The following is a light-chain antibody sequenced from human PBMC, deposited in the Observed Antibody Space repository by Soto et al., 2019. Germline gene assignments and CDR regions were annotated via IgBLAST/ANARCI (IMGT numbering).Light chain of an antibody. CDR2: GAS. CDR3: QQYGSSPRT. CDR1: QSVSSSY. J-gene: IGKJ1*01. Sequence: IMLPQPPGTLSLAPGERAPLSCMASQSVSSSYLAWYQQKPGQAPRLLIYGASSRATGIPDRFSGSGSGTDFTLTISRLEPEDFAVYYCQQYGSSPRTFGQGTKVDIK. V-gene: IGKV3-20*01.